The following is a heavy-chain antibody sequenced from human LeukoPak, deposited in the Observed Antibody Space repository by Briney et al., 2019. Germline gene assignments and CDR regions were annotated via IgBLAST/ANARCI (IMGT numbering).Heavy chain of an antibody. J-gene: IGHJ3*02. CDR2: IGTTGDT. V-gene: IGHV3-13*04. CDR3: ARATISVAYAFDI. CDR1: GFIFSDFD. D-gene: IGHD6-19*01. Sequence: SGGSLRLSCAASGFIFSDFDMHWVRQVTGKGLGWVSAIGTTGDTYYPGSVKGRFTISRENAKNSLYLQMNSLRAEDTAVYYCARATISVAYAFDIWGQGTMVTVSS.